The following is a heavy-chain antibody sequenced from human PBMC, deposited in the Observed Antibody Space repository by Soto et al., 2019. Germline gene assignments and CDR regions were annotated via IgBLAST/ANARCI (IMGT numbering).Heavy chain of an antibody. V-gene: IGHV1-69*13. Sequence: SVKVSCKASGGTFSSYAISWVRQAPGQGLEWMGGIIPIFGTANYAQKFQGRVTITADESTSTAYMELSSLRSEDTAMYYCARGVTAMVNWFDPWGQGTLVTVS. CDR2: IIPIFGTA. CDR3: ARGVTAMVNWFDP. CDR1: GGTFSSYA. J-gene: IGHJ5*02. D-gene: IGHD5-18*01.